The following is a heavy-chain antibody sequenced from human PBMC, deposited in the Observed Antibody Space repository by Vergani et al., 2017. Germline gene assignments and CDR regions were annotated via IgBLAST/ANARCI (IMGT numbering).Heavy chain of an antibody. CDR3: AKDTRSGTATEPDDFDI. V-gene: IGHV3-23*01. Sequence: EVQLLESGGGLVQPGGSLRLSCAASGFTFSSYAMSWVRQAPGKGLEWVSAISGSGGSTYYADSVKGRFTISRDNSKNTLYLQMNSLRAEDTAVYYCAKDTRSGTATEPDDFDIWGQGTMVTVSS. CDR2: ISGSGGST. J-gene: IGHJ3*02. D-gene: IGHD1-7*01. CDR1: GFTFSSYA.